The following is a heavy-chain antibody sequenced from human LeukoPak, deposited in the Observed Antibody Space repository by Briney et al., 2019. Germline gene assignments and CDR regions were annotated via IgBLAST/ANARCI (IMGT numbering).Heavy chain of an antibody. CDR1: GGSISSGDYY. D-gene: IGHD6-13*01. V-gene: IGHV4-30-4*01. CDR3: ARGFESSSWSGPPFDY. CDR2: IYYSGST. J-gene: IGHJ4*02. Sequence: SETLSLTCTVSGGSISSGDYYWSWIRQPPGKGLEWIGYIYYSGSTYYNPSLKSRVTISVDTSKNQFSLKLSSVTAADTAVYYCARGFESSSWSGPPFDYWGQGTLVTVSS.